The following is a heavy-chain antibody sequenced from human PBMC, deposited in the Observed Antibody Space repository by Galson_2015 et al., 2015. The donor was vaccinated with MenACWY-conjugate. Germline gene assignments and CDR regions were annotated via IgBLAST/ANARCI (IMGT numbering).Heavy chain of an antibody. CDR3: ARVSGSASYSGEEWFAP. Sequence: TLSLTCTVSGGSVSNVNYYWSWLRQPPGKGLEWIGYIYYTGSTNYNPSLKSRVTMSVDTSKNQFSLKLTSVTAADTAAYYCARVSGSASYSGEEWFAPWGQGTLVTISS. D-gene: IGHD3-10*01. CDR2: IYYTGST. CDR1: GGSVSNVNYY. V-gene: IGHV4-61*01. J-gene: IGHJ5*02.